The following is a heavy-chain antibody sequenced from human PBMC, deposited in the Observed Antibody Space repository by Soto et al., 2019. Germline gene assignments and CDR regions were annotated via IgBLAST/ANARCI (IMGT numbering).Heavy chain of an antibody. CDR2: IIPIFGTA. CDR1: GGTFSSYA. D-gene: IGHD1-26*01. V-gene: IGHV1-69*06. Sequence: QVQLVPSGAEVKKPGSSVKVSCKASGGTFSSYAISWVRQAPGQGLEWMGGIIPIFGTANYAQKFQGRVTITADKSTSTAYRELSSRRSEDTAVYCCESYNVGIGGSYFWYNWLDPWGQGTLVTVST. CDR3: ESYNVGIGGSYFWYNWLDP. J-gene: IGHJ5*02.